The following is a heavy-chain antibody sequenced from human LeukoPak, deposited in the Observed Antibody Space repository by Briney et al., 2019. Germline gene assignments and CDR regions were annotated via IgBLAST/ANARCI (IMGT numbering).Heavy chain of an antibody. J-gene: IGHJ4*02. Sequence: GGSLGLSCAASGFTFSTYWMHWVRQTPGKGLVWVSRISRDGTTTTYADSVKGRFTISRDNAKNTLYLEMNSLRAEDTAVYFCARDGVGASHDYWGQGTLVTVSS. CDR3: ARDGVGASHDY. D-gene: IGHD1-26*01. CDR1: GFTFSTYW. CDR2: ISRDGTTT. V-gene: IGHV3-74*01.